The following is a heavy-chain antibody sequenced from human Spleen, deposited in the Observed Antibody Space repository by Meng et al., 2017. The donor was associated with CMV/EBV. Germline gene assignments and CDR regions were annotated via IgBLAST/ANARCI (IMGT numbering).Heavy chain of an antibody. Sequence: ASGYNFTGYYMNWVRQAPGQGLEWMGWVNANSGAKDYAQKFQGRVTMTRDTSISTAYMELSRLRSDDTAVYYCARGYCSGASCYIDDWGQGTLVTVSS. D-gene: IGHD2-2*02. CDR3: ARGYCSGASCYIDD. J-gene: IGHJ4*02. CDR1: GYNFTGYY. V-gene: IGHV1-2*02. CDR2: VNANSGAK.